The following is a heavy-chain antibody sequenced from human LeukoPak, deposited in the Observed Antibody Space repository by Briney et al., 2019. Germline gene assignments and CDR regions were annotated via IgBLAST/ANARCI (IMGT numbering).Heavy chain of an antibody. CDR1: GYTFNSNG. D-gene: IGHD4-17*01. Sequence: VASVKVSCKASGYTFNSNGISWVRQAPGQGLEWMGWISGYNGNTNYAQKLQGRLTMTTDTSTSTAYMELRSLRSDDTAVYYCATTGDAFDIWGQGTMVTVSS. V-gene: IGHV1-18*01. CDR2: ISGYNGNT. J-gene: IGHJ3*02. CDR3: ATTGDAFDI.